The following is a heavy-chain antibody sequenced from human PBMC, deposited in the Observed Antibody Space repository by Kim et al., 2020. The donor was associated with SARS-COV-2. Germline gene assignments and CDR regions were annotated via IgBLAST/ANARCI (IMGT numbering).Heavy chain of an antibody. CDR3: VRRPGGIVIPFDF. CDR1: GYSFSRHW. D-gene: IGHD2-21*01. CDR2: IYSGDSDI. Sequence: GESLKISCQGSGYSFSRHWIAWVRQRPGKGLEWMGIIYSGDSDIRYSPSFQGQVTISVDNSINTAFLQWSSLKASDTAMYYCVRRPGGIVIPFDFCGQGTLVTVS. J-gene: IGHJ4*02. V-gene: IGHV5-51*01.